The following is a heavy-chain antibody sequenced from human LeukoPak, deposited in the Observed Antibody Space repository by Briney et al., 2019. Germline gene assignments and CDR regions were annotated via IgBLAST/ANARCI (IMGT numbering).Heavy chain of an antibody. J-gene: IGHJ4*02. V-gene: IGHV3-20*04. CDR1: GFTFDDYG. CDR2: INWIGGST. Sequence: GGSLRLSCAASGFTFDDYGMSWVRQAPGQGLEWVSGINWIGGSTGYADSVKGRFTISRDNSTNTHYMQMNSLRAEDTAVYYCAKDGGGWRQLSFDYWGQGTLVTVSS. CDR3: AKDGGGWRQLSFDY. D-gene: IGHD5-24*01.